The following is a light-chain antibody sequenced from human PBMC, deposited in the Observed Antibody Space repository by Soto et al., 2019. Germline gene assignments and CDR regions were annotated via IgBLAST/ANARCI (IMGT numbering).Light chain of an antibody. CDR1: SSNIGAGYD. J-gene: IGLJ3*02. CDR3: QSFDSSLSAEV. V-gene: IGLV1-40*01. CDR2: GDN. Sequence: VVTQPPSVSGAPGQRVTISCTGGSSNIGAGYDVHWYQQLPGAAPKLLIYGDNNRPSGVPDRFSGSKSDTSASLAITGLQAEDEADYYCQSFDSSLSAEVFGGGTQLTVL.